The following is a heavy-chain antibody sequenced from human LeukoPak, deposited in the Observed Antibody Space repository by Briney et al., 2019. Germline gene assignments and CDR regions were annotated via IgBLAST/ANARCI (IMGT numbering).Heavy chain of an antibody. CDR3: ARIDSFSWPAFLY. CDR2: MYSGGAT. D-gene: IGHD6-13*01. V-gene: IGHV3-53*01. J-gene: IGHJ4*02. CDR1: GFTASSNY. Sequence: GGSLRLSCAASGFTASSNYMTWVRQTPGKGLEWVSVMYSGGATYYTDSVKGRFTISRDNSKNMMYLQMNSLRAEDTAVYYCARIDSFSWPAFLYWGQGTLVTVSS.